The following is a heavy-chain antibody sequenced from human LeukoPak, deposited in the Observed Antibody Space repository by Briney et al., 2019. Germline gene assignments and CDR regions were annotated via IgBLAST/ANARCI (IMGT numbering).Heavy chain of an antibody. D-gene: IGHD2-8*01. J-gene: IGHJ4*02. CDR3: ASLARRVYVEYYFDY. CDR1: GYSFTSYW. V-gene: IGHV5-51*01. Sequence: GDSLKISWKGSGYSFTSYWMGWERQMPGKGLEWEGIIHPGYSDTRYSPSFQGQVTMSADKSITTAYLQWSSLKASDTAMYYCASLARRVYVEYYFDYWGQGTLVTVSS. CDR2: IHPGYSDT.